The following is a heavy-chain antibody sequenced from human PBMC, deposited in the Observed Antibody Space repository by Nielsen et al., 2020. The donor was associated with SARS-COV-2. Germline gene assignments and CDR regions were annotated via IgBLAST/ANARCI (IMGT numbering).Heavy chain of an antibody. J-gene: IGHJ5*02. V-gene: IGHV3-20*01. CDR3: ARVYSYGYPSPWFDP. Sequence: GESLKISCAASGFTFDDYGMSWVRQAPGKGLEWVSGINWNGGSTGYADSVKGRFTISRDNAKNSLYQQMNSLRAEDTALYHCARVYSYGYPSPWFDPWGQGTLVTVSS. D-gene: IGHD5-18*01. CDR2: INWNGGST. CDR1: GFTFDDYG.